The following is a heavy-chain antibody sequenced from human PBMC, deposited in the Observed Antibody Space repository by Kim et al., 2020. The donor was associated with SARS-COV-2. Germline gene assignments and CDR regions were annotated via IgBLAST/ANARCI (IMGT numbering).Heavy chain of an antibody. CDR2: IYSGGST. V-gene: IGHV3-53*01. J-gene: IGHJ3*02. CDR1: GFTVSSNY. CDR3: ARDSSGLSPDAFDI. D-gene: IGHD6-19*01. Sequence: GGSLRLSCAASGFTVSSNYMSWVRQAPGKGLEWVSVIYSGGSTYYADSVKGRFTISRDNSKNTLYLQMNSLRAEDTAVYYCARDSSGLSPDAFDIWGQGTMVTVSS.